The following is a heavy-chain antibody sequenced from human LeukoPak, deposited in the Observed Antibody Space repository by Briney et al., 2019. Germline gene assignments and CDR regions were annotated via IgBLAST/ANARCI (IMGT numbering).Heavy chain of an antibody. D-gene: IGHD3-22*01. V-gene: IGHV3-7*01. CDR2: IKQDGSEK. CDR1: GFTFSSYW. CDR3: ARYSSDYTSDYHYYMDV. J-gene: IGHJ6*03. Sequence: PGGSLRLSCAASGFTFSSYWMSWVRQAPGKGLEWVANIKQDGSEKYYVDSVKGRFTISRDNAKNSLYLQMNSLRAEDTAVYYCARYSSDYTSDYHYYMDVWGKGTTVTVSS.